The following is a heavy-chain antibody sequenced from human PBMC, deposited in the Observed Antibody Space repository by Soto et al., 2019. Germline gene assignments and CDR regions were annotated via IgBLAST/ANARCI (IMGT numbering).Heavy chain of an antibody. V-gene: IGHV3-33*01. D-gene: IGHD5-12*01. CDR2: IWYDGSNK. CDR3: VRPKQVATNLRSYYYGMDV. J-gene: IGHJ6*02. CDR1: GFTFSSYG. Sequence: GGSLRLSCAASGFTFSSYGMHWVRQAPGKGLEWVAVIWYDGSNKYYADSVKGRFTISRDNSKNTLYLQMNSLRAEDTAVYYCVRPKQVATNLRSYYYGMDVWGQGTTVTVSS.